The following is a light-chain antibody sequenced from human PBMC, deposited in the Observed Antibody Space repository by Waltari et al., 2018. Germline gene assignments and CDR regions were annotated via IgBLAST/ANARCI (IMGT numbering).Light chain of an antibody. CDR2: DVS. J-gene: IGLJ2*01. CDR3: SSYTRRNTVI. V-gene: IGLV2-14*03. Sequence: QSALAQPASVSGSPGQSITISCTGTDSDIGSYNYSSWYQQHPGIAPKLLLYDVSQRPSGVSDRFSGSKSGKTASLTISGLQPEDAADYYCSSYTRRNTVIFGGGTKLTVV. CDR1: DSDIGSYNY.